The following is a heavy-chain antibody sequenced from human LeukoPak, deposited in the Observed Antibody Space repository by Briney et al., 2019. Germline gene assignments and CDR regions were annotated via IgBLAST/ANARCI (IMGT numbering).Heavy chain of an antibody. V-gene: IGHV1-69*04. D-gene: IGHD6-13*01. Sequence: ASVKVSCKASGGTFSSYAISWVRQAPGQGLEWMGRIIPILGIANYAQKFQGRVTITADKSTSTAYMELSSLRSEDTAVYYCASLKRVAAAEPGGYWGQGTLVTVSS. J-gene: IGHJ4*02. CDR3: ASLKRVAAAEPGGY. CDR2: IIPILGIA. CDR1: GGTFSSYA.